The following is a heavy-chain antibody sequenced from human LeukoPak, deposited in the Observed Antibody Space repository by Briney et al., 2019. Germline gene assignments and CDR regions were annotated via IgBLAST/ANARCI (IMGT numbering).Heavy chain of an antibody. D-gene: IGHD5-24*01. V-gene: IGHV3-30*18. CDR1: GFTFSSYG. CDR3: AKGGPQFFDY. J-gene: IGHJ4*02. CDR2: ISYDGSNK. Sequence: GGSLRLSCAASGFTFSSYGMHWVRQAPGKGLEWVAVISYDGSNKYYADSVKGRFTISRDNSRNTLYPQMNSLRAEDTAIYYCAKGGPQFFDYWGQGTLVTVSS.